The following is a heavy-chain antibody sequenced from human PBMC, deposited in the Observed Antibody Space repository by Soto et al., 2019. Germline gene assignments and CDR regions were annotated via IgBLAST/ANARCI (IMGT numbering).Heavy chain of an antibody. D-gene: IGHD2-8*02. CDR2: ILVDGRT. J-gene: IGHJ3*02. Sequence: GSSLSLSCAASGLICSSYDMSWVRQAPGKGLEWVSTILVDGRTFCVDSVKGRFTISRDSSQNTVYLQMNSLTAGDTALYYCAKATATGGGAFDICGQGTMVTVS. V-gene: IGHV3-23*01. CDR1: GLICSSYD. CDR3: AKATATGGGAFDI.